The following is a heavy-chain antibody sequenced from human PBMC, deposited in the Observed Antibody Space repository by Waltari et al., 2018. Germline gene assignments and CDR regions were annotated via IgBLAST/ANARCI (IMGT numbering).Heavy chain of an antibody. CDR2: IYYSGSP. Sequence: QLQLQESGPGLVKPSETLSLTCTVSGGSISSSSYYWGWIRQPPGKGLEWIGSIYYSGSPNYNPSLKSRVTISVDTSKNQFSLKLSSVTAADTAVYYCARDVWGELAYGMDVWGQGTTVTVSS. D-gene: IGHD2-15*01. CDR3: ARDVWGELAYGMDV. CDR1: GGSISSSSYY. J-gene: IGHJ6*02. V-gene: IGHV4-39*07.